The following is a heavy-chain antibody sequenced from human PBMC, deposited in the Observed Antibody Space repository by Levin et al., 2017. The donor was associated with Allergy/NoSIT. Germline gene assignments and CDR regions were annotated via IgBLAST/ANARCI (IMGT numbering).Heavy chain of an antibody. Sequence: SETLSLTCTVSGGSISSYYWSWIRQPPGKGLEWIGYIYYSGSTNYNPSLKSRVTISVDTSKNQFSLKLSSVTAADTAVYYCARLGYYDSSGYYGWGAFDIWGQGTMVTVSS. CDR3: ARLGYYDSSGYYGWGAFDI. CDR1: GGSISSYY. CDR2: IYYSGST. J-gene: IGHJ3*02. D-gene: IGHD3-22*01. V-gene: IGHV4-59*08.